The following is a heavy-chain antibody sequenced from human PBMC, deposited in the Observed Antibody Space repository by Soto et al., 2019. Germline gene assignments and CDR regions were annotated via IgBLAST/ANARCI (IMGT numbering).Heavy chain of an antibody. J-gene: IGHJ3*02. CDR1: GFTFNDDY. V-gene: IGHV3-72*01. D-gene: IGHD6-13*01. Sequence: PGGSLRLSCAASGFTFNDDYMGWIRQAPGKGLEWVGRIRKKVNSYTTEYAAAVKGRFTISRDDSKNSLYVQMNSLKTEDTAVYYCSRSVGDSSTWPDDVFDIWGQGTTVTVSS. CDR2: IRKKVNSYTT. CDR3: SRSVGDSSTWPDDVFDI.